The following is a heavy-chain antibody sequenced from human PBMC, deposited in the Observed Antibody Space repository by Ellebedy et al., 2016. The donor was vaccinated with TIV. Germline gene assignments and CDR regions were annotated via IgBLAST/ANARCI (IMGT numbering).Heavy chain of an antibody. CDR3: ARGGLQGSSGFYYTLDI. CDR2: ISSSGRTI. V-gene: IGHV3-11*01. D-gene: IGHD6-6*01. Sequence: GESLKISCAASGFTFSNAWMNWVRQVPGKGLEWVSYISSSGRTIYYADAVRGRLTVSRDNANSSLYLQMNSLRVDDTAVYYCARGGLQGSSGFYYTLDIWGQGTAVTVSS. J-gene: IGHJ6*02. CDR1: GFTFSNAW.